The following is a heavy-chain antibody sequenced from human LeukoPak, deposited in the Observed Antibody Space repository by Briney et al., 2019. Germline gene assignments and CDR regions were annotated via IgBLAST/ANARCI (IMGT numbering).Heavy chain of an antibody. V-gene: IGHV3-53*01. Sequence: GGSLRLSCEASGLSVSNSYMTWVRQAPGKGLEWVSVIYSGGSTYYADSVKGRFTISRDNSKNTLYLQMNSLRAEDTAVYYCARDCSSTSCYEDYGMDVWGQGTTVTVSS. D-gene: IGHD2-2*01. CDR1: GLSVSNSY. CDR3: ARDCSSTSCYEDYGMDV. CDR2: IYSGGST. J-gene: IGHJ6*02.